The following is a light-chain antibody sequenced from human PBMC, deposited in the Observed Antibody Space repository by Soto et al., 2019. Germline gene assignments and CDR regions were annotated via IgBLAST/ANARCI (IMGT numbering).Light chain of an antibody. CDR1: SSDVGGYNY. Sequence: QSALTQPASVSGSPGQSITISCTGTSSDVGGYNYVSWYQQHPGKAPKLMIYEVSNRPSGVSNRFSGSKSGNTASLTISGLQAEDEADYYCSSYTSSSPLTFGGGTQLTVL. CDR2: EVS. J-gene: IGLJ3*02. V-gene: IGLV2-14*01. CDR3: SSYTSSSPLT.